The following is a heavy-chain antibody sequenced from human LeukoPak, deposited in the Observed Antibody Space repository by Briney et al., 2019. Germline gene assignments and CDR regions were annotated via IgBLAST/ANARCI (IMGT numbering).Heavy chain of an antibody. CDR2: ISSSSSYI. CDR1: GFTFSSYS. CDR3: ARGDRSGNYYGSGSP. D-gene: IGHD3-10*01. J-gene: IGHJ5*02. V-gene: IGHV3-21*01. Sequence: PGGSLRLSCAASGFTFSSYSMNWVRLAPGKGLEWVSSISSSSSYIYYADSVKGRFTISGDNAKNSLYLQMNSLRAEDTAVYYCARGDRSGNYYGSGSPWGQGTLVTVSS.